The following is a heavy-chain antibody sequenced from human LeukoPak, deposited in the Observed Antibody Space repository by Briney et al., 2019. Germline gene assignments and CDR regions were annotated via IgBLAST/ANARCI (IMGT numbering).Heavy chain of an antibody. V-gene: IGHV3-21*01. Sequence: GGSLRLSCAASGFTFSSYSMNWVRQAPGKGLEWVSSISSSSSYIYYADSVKGRFTISRDNAKNSLYLQMNSLRAEDTAVYYCARGGGAAAGMMDYWGQGTLVTVSS. CDR2: ISSSSSYI. CDR3: ARGGGAAAGMMDY. J-gene: IGHJ4*02. D-gene: IGHD6-13*01. CDR1: GFTFSSYS.